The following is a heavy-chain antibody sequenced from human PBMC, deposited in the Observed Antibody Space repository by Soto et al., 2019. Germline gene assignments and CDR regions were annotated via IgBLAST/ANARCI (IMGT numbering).Heavy chain of an antibody. Sequence: PSETLSLTCTVSGGSISSSSYYWGWIRQPPGKGLEWIGSIYYSGSTYYNPSLKSRVTISVDTSKNQFSLKLSSVTAADTAVYYCARRGGYGPKYFDYWGQGTLVTVSS. CDR3: ARRGGYGPKYFDY. J-gene: IGHJ4*02. CDR2: IYYSGST. V-gene: IGHV4-39*01. CDR1: GGSISSSSYY. D-gene: IGHD5-12*01.